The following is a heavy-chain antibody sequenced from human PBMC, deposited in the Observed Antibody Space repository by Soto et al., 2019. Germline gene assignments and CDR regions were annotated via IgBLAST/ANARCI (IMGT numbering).Heavy chain of an antibody. CDR3: ARWVVVTVRDAFDI. CDR1: GGSISSSSYY. D-gene: IGHD3-22*01. V-gene: IGHV4-39*02. CDR2: IYYSGST. Sequence: QLQLQESGPGLVKPSETLSLTCTVSGGSISSSSYYWGWIRQPPGKGLEWIGSIYYSGSTYYNPSLKSRVTISVDTSKNHFSLKLSSVTAADTAVYYCARWVVVTVRDAFDIWGQGTMVTVSS. J-gene: IGHJ3*02.